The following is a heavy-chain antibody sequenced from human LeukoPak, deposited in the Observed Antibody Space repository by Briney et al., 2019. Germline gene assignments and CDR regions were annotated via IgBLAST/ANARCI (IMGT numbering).Heavy chain of an antibody. V-gene: IGHV1-2*04. CDR3: ARDSRKYDSSGYYVTKGMDV. J-gene: IGHJ6*02. CDR1: GYTFTSYY. CDR2: INPNSGGT. Sequence: ASVKVSCKASGYTFTSYYMHWVRQAPGQGLEWMGWINPNSGGTNYAQKFQGWVTMTRDTSISTAYMELSRLRSDDTAVYYCARDSRKYDSSGYYVTKGMDVWGQGTTVTVS. D-gene: IGHD3-22*01.